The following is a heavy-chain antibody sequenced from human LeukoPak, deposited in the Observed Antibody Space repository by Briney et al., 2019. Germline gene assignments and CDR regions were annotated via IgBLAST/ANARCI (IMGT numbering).Heavy chain of an antibody. CDR3: ALTRGGGYCSGGSCGDDAFDI. J-gene: IGHJ3*02. Sequence: GGSLRLSCAASGFTFGSYAMSWVRQAPGKGLEWVSAISGSGGSTYYADSVKGRFTISRDNSKNTRYLQMNSLRAEDTAVYYWALTRGGGYCSGGSCGDDAFDIWGQGTMVTVSS. D-gene: IGHD2-15*01. V-gene: IGHV3-23*01. CDR1: GFTFGSYA. CDR2: ISGSGGST.